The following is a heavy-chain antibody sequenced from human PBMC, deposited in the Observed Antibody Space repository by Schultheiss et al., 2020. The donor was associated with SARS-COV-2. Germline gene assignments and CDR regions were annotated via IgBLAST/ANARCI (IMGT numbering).Heavy chain of an antibody. CDR2: INSDGSST. J-gene: IGHJ6*02. CDR3: AKDIGGRLLWFGESYYYYGMDV. D-gene: IGHD3-10*01. CDR1: GFTFSSYW. V-gene: IGHV3-74*01. Sequence: GGSLRLSCAASGFTFSSYWMHWVRQAPGKGLVWVSRINSDGSSTSYADSVKGRFTISRDNAKNTLYLQMNSLRAEDTALYYCAKDIGGRLLWFGESYYYYGMDVWGQGTTVTVSS.